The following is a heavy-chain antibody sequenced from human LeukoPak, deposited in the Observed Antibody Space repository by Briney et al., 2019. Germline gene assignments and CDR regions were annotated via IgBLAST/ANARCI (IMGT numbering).Heavy chain of an antibody. CDR3: AKSRAVAGHDAFDI. J-gene: IGHJ3*02. D-gene: IGHD6-19*01. CDR1: GFTFSSYG. V-gene: IGHV3-33*06. Sequence: GGSLRLSCAASGFTFSSYGMHWVRQARGKGLEWVAVIWYDGSNKYYADSVKGRFTISRDNSKNTLYLQMISLRAEDTAVYYCAKSRAVAGHDAFDIWGQGTMVTVSS. CDR2: IWYDGSNK.